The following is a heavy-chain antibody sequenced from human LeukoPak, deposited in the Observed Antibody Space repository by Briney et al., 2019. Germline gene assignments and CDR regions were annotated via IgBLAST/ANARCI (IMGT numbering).Heavy chain of an antibody. CDR1: GIKLSNYG. Sequence: GGSLRLSCVVSGIKLSNYGMSWVRQAPGKGLEWVSGIREAGGGTKYADSVKGRFTISRDNSKNTLYLQMNSLRAEDTAVYYCARGGIVVPAAINYWGQGTLVTVSS. CDR2: IREAGGGT. J-gene: IGHJ4*02. CDR3: ARGGIVVPAAINY. D-gene: IGHD2-2*01. V-gene: IGHV3-23*01.